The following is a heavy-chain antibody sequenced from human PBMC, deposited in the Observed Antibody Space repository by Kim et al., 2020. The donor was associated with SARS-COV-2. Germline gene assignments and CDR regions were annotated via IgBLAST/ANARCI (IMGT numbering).Heavy chain of an antibody. CDR1: GPSISSNTW. CDR2: IFHTGST. J-gene: IGHJ5*02. Sequence: SETLSLTCAVSGPSISSNTWWSWVRQAPGEGLEWLGEIFHTGSTNYNPSFTSRLTMSIDKSKNHFSLSLNSVTAADTAIYYCARQRGWFDPWGPGTLVFVSS. CDR3: ARQRGWFDP. V-gene: IGHV4-4*02.